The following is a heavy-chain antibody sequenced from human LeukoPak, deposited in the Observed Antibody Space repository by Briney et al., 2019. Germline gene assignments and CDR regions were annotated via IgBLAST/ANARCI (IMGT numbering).Heavy chain of an antibody. CDR2: ISSSSSYI. D-gene: IGHD1-7*01. J-gene: IGHJ6*03. CDR1: GFPFSDYV. Sequence: GGSLRLSCAASGFPFSDYVMHWVRQAPGKGLEWVSSISSSSSYIYYADSVKGRFTISRDNAKNSLYLQMNSLRAEDTAVYYCARLTGNSLYYYYMDVWGKGTTVTVSS. V-gene: IGHV3-21*01. CDR3: ARLTGNSLYYYYMDV.